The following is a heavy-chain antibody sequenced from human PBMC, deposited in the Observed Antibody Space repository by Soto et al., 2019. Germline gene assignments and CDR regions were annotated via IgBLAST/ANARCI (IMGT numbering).Heavy chain of an antibody. Sequence: HVQLQESGPGLVKPSETLSLTCTISGGSISSYYWSWIRQPPGKGLEWIGYIYYSGSTNHNPSLQSRATISVDTSKNQFSLKVSSVTAADTAVYYCARVHVDYWYFDLWGRGTLVTVSS. CDR1: GGSISSYY. CDR2: IYYSGST. J-gene: IGHJ2*01. V-gene: IGHV4-59*01. CDR3: ARVHVDYWYFDL.